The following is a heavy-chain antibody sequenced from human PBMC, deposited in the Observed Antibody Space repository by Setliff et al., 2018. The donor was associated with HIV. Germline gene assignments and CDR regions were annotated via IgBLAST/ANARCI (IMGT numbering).Heavy chain of an antibody. Sequence: GASVKVSCKTSGYNFPTYGITWVRQAPAKGLEWMGWIIPIFGTANYAQKFEGRVTITADKSTSTAYMEVNSLRFEDTAVYYCARVFYYSAGSYSLDYWGQETLVTVSS. V-gene: IGHV1-69*06. J-gene: IGHJ4*01. CDR3: ARVFYYSAGSYSLDY. D-gene: IGHD3-10*01. CDR2: IIPIFGTA. CDR1: GYNFPTYG.